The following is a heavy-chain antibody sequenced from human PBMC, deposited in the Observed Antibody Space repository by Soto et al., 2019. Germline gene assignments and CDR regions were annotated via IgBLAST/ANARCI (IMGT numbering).Heavy chain of an antibody. J-gene: IGHJ4*02. CDR2: ISNDGTNR. CDR1: GFTFSNYV. Sequence: PGGSLRLSCATSGFTFSNYVMHWVRQAPGKGLEWVALISNDGTNRYYADSVQGRFIISRDNSRNTVYLQMNSLRPEDSAVYYCAKTTGLVVNPIPSVFDYWGQGAPVTVS. D-gene: IGHD2-21*01. V-gene: IGHV3-30*18. CDR3: AKTTGLVVNPIPSVFDY.